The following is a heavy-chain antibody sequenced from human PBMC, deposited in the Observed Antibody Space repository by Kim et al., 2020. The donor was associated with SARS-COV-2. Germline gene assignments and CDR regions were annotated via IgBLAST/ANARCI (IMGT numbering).Heavy chain of an antibody. CDR3: ARDPGVAARMFDY. D-gene: IGHD6-6*01. Sequence: YYEDSVKGRFTISRDNAKNSLYLEMNSLRAEDTAVYYCARDPGVAARMFDYWGQGTLVTVSS. V-gene: IGHV3-21*01. J-gene: IGHJ4*02.